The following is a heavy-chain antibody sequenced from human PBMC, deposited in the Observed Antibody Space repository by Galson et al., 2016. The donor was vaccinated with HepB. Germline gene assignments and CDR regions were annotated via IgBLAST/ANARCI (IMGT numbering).Heavy chain of an antibody. D-gene: IGHD6-25*01. CDR2: IYHTGSV. V-gene: IGHV4-4*02. Sequence: SETLSLTCAVSGGSISENWWSWVRQPPGKGLEWIGEIYHTGSVNYNPSLKTRVTISVDKSKNQFPLKLISMTAADTSVYFCARFTRYQYKSSGYVWFDPWGQGTRVTVSS. J-gene: IGHJ5*02. CDR3: ARFTRYQYKSSGYVWFDP. CDR1: GGSISENW.